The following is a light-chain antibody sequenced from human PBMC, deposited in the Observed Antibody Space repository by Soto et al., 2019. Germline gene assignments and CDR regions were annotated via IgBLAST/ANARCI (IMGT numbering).Light chain of an antibody. CDR2: GAS. J-gene: IGKJ4*01. CDR1: QSVSTY. V-gene: IGKV3-20*01. CDR3: QQYGRT. Sequence: IVLTQSPGTLSLSPGERATLSCRASQSVSTYLAWYQQQPGQAPRLLIYGASSRATGIPDRFSGSGSGTDFILTISRLEPEDSAVYYCQQYGRTFGGGTKVDIK.